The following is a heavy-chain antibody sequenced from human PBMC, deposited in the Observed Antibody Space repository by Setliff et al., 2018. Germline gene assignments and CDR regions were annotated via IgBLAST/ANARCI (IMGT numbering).Heavy chain of an antibody. CDR2: ISHSGSA. CDR3: VRDRTAYSYGLDV. V-gene: IGHV4-38-2*02. D-gene: IGHD5-18*01. J-gene: IGHJ6*02. CDR1: GFSITNGYF. Sequence: SETLSLTCAVSGFSITNGYFWSWIRQPPGKGLEWIGEISHSGSANYNPSLKTRVTMSVDTSKNQFALNLRSVTAADAAVYYCVRDRTAYSYGLDVWGQGTTVTVSS.